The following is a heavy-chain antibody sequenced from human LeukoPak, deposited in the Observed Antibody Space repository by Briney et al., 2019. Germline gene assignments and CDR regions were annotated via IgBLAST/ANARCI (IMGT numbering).Heavy chain of an antibody. CDR2: INPSGGST. D-gene: IGHD2-2*01. CDR1: GYTFTSYY. J-gene: IGHJ4*02. V-gene: IGHV1-46*01. Sequence: ASVTVSCKASGYTFTSYYMHWVRQAPGQGLEWMGIINPSGGSTSYAQKFQGRDTMTRDTSTSTVYMELSSLRSEDTAVYCCARSLRHCSSTSCYPDYWGQGTLVTVSS. CDR3: ARSLRHCSSTSCYPDY.